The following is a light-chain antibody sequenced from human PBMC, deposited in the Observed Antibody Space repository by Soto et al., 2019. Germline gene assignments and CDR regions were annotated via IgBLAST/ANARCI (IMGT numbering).Light chain of an antibody. CDR2: WAS. CDR1: QSVLYSSNNRNY. J-gene: IGKJ5*01. V-gene: IGKV4-1*01. Sequence: DIVMTQSPDSLAVSLGERATINCKSSQSVLYSSNNRNYLAWYQQKPGQPPKLLIYWASTREFGVPDRFGGSGSGTDFTLTISSLQAEDVAVYYCQQYYSTPPTFGQGTRLEIK. CDR3: QQYYSTPPT.